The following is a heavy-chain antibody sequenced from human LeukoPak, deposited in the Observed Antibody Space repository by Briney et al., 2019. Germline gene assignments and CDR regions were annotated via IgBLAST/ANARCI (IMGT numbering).Heavy chain of an antibody. J-gene: IGHJ6*03. D-gene: IGHD5-18*01. CDR2: INHSGST. CDR1: GGSFSGYY. V-gene: IGHV4-34*01. Sequence: ASETLSLTCAVYGGSFSGYYWSWIRQPPGKGLEWIGEINHSGSTHYNPSLKSRVTISVDTSKNQFSLKLSSVTAADTAVYYCARGIQLWFSDYYYYMDVWGKGTTVTVSS. CDR3: ARGIQLWFSDYYYYMDV.